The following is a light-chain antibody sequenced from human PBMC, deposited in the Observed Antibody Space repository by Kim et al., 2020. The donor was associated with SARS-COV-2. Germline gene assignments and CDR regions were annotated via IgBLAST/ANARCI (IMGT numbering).Light chain of an antibody. CDR3: CSYAGSYPVV. CDR2: DVS. J-gene: IGLJ2*01. CDR1: SSDVGVYNY. Sequence: GPSVTISCTGTSSDVGVYNYVSWYQQHPGKAPKLMICDVSKRPSGVPDRFSGSKSGNTASLTISGLQAEDEADYYCCSYAGSYPVVFGGGTQLTVL. V-gene: IGLV2-11*01.